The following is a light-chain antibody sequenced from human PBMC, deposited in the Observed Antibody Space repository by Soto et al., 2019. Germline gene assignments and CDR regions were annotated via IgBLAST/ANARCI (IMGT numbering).Light chain of an antibody. J-gene: IGKJ1*01. CDR3: QQYNNWPPWT. V-gene: IGKV3-15*01. Sequence: EVVMTQSPATLSVSPGERATVSCRASQTVGGTLAWYQQRPGQAPRLLMYGASTRATGIPARFSGSGSGTEFTLTISSLQSEDFAVYYCQQYNNWPPWTFGQGTKVEIK. CDR1: QTVGGT. CDR2: GAS.